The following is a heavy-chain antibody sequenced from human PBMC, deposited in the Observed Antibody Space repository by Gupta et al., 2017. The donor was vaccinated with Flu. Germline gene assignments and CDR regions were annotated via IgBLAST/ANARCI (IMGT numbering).Heavy chain of an antibody. J-gene: IGHJ4*02. D-gene: IGHD1-26*01. Sequence: EVHLLESGGGLVQPGGSLRLSCAASGFTFSNYAMSWVRQTPGKGLEWVSATSGSGDNTYYADSVKGRFTISRDNSKNTLYLQMNSLRTEDTAVYYCAKGYLKVGSDYWGQGTLVTGSS. CDR3: AKGYLKVGSDY. CDR2: TSGSGDNT. V-gene: IGHV3-23*01. CDR1: GFTFSNYA.